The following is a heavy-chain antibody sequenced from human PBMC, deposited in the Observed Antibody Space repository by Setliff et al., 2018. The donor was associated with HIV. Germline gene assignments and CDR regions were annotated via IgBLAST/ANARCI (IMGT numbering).Heavy chain of an antibody. J-gene: IGHJ3*01. Sequence: ASVKVSCKASGFTFSNSAVQWVRQVRGQGLEWIGWIAVGSNNTNYAQQFQRRVAITRDMSTSTAYLELTSLRSEDSAVYYCAAASPKVRGVLPRWAATPDAFDVWGQGTVVTVSS. V-gene: IGHV1-58*01. CDR2: IAVGSNNT. CDR3: AAASPKVRGVLPRWAATPDAFDV. CDR1: GFTFSNSA. D-gene: IGHD3-10*01.